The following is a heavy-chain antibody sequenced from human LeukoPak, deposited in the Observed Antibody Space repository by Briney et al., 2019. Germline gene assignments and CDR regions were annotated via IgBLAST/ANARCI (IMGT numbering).Heavy chain of an antibody. D-gene: IGHD6-6*01. CDR3: AKDIWYSSSSRGRDYFDY. V-gene: IGHV3-43*02. Sequence: GGSLRLSCAASGFTFDDYAMHWVRQAPGKGLEWVSLISGDGGSTYYADSVKGRFTISRDNSKDSLYLQMNSLRTEDTALYYCAKDIWYSSSSRGRDYFDYWGQGTLVTVSS. CDR1: GFTFDDYA. CDR2: ISGDGGST. J-gene: IGHJ4*02.